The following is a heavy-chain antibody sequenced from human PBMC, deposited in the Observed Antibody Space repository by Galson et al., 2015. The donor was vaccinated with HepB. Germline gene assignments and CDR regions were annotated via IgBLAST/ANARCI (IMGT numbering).Heavy chain of an antibody. CDR1: GYTFTSYD. CDR2: MNPNSGST. Sequence: VKVSCKASGYTFTSYDIHWVRQATGQGLEWMGWMNPNSGSTGYAQKFQGRVTLTRSTSISTAYMELSSLRFEDTAVYFCARGSAWSHFDYWGQGTLVAVSS. J-gene: IGHJ4*02. CDR3: ARGSAWSHFDY. V-gene: IGHV1-8*01. D-gene: IGHD6-19*01.